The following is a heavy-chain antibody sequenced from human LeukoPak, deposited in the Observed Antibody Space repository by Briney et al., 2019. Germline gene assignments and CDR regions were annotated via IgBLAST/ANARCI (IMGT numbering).Heavy chain of an antibody. CDR3: ARRSDSGSDDGEDYFDY. Sequence: SETLSLTCTVSGGSINSSTFYWGWIRQPPGKGLEWIGSIYYDGSTYYNPFLKSRVTISVDTSKNQFSLKLTSVTAADTAVYFCARRSDSGSDDGEDYFDYWGQGTLVTVSS. V-gene: IGHV4-39*01. CDR1: GGSINSSTFY. J-gene: IGHJ4*02. CDR2: IYYDGST. D-gene: IGHD1-26*01.